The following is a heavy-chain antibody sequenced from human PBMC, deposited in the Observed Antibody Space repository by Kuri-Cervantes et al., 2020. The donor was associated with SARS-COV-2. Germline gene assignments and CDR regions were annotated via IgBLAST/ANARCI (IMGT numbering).Heavy chain of an antibody. V-gene: IGHV1-46*01. CDR3: AKDGHLTIFGVRLQGYYYYGMDV. Sequence: ASVKVSCKASGYTFTTYYMPWVRQAPGQGLEWMGIINPSGGSTSYAQKFQGRVTMTRDTSTSTVYMQLSSLRSEDTAVYYCAKDGHLTIFGVRLQGYYYYGMDVWGQGTTVTVSS. CDR1: GYTFTTYY. D-gene: IGHD3-3*01. J-gene: IGHJ6*02. CDR2: INPSGGST.